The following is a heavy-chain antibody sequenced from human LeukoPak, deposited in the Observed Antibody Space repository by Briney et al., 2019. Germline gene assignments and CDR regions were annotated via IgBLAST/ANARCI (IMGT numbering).Heavy chain of an antibody. J-gene: IGHJ4*02. V-gene: IGHV4-31*03. D-gene: IGHD2-15*01. CDR1: GGSIASAGYY. Sequence: SETLSLTCTVSGGSIASAGYYWSWIRQHPGKGPEWIGYIDYSGSTYYNPSLKSRVTISGDTSKNQFSLKLSSVTAADTAVYYCARGNSDGKREDYWGPGTLLTVSS. CDR3: ARGNSDGKREDY. CDR2: IDYSGST.